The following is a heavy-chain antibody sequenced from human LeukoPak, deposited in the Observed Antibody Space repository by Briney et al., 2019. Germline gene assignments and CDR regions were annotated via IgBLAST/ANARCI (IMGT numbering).Heavy chain of an antibody. CDR1: GGSISSYY. D-gene: IGHD3-10*01. J-gene: IGHJ4*02. CDR2: IYTSGST. V-gene: IGHV4-4*07. CDR3: AREVGAGLLWFGESPYFDY. Sequence: SETLSLTCTVSGGSISSYYWSWIRQPAGKGLEWIGRIYTSGSTNYNPSLKSRVTMSVDTSKNQFSLKLSSVTAADTAVYYCAREVGAGLLWFGESPYFDYWGQGTLVTVSS.